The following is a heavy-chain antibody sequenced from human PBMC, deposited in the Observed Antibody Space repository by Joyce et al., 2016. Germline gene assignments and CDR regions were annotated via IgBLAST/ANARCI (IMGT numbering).Heavy chain of an antibody. Sequence: QMQLVESGGGVVQPGTSLRLSCAASGFTFGIFSMHWVRQAPGKGLEWVAVISHDSSNEYYGDSVKGRFTISRDNSMNTFYLQMNSVRPEDTAVYYCAAPVTADGFDVWGQGTMVTVSS. J-gene: IGHJ3*01. D-gene: IGHD4-17*01. CDR3: AAPVTADGFDV. CDR1: GFTFGIFS. V-gene: IGHV3-30*03. CDR2: ISHDSSNE.